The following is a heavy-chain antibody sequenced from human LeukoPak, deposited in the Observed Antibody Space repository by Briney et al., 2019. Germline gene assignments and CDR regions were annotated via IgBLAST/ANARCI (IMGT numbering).Heavy chain of an antibody. Sequence: GESLKISCAASGFTFSGAAMTWVRQAPGKGLEWVSTITGSDDRTYYADSVKGRFTISRDYSKNTLRLQMSSLRVEDTAIYYCAKGPQVGSGYHPDFWGQGTLVTVSS. V-gene: IGHV3-23*01. CDR3: AKGPQVGSGYHPDF. CDR1: GFTFSGAA. CDR2: ITGSDDRT. D-gene: IGHD3-22*01. J-gene: IGHJ4*02.